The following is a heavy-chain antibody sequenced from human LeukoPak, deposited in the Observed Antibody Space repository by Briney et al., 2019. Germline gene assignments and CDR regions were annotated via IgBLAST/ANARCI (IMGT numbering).Heavy chain of an antibody. CDR2: INKDGTQK. J-gene: IGHJ3*02. V-gene: IGHV3-7*01. CDR3: ATSQTTSGRYGNAFDI. Sequence: GGSLRLSCAASGFDFNTYWMSWVRQAPGKGLEWVATINKDGTQKYYVDSVKGRFTISRDNAKNSLDLQMNNLRAEDTAVYYCATSQTTSGRYGNAFDIWGQGTTVTVSS. CDR1: GFDFNTYW. D-gene: IGHD6-19*01.